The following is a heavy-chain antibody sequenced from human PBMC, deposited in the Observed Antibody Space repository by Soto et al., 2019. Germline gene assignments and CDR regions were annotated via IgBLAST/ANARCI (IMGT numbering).Heavy chain of an antibody. CDR3: SRVDPSAKRPDY. Sequence: VQVEESGGGLVLPGGSLRLSCTVSADSEFSFSDQYMDWVRQAPGKGLEWVGRSRNRVNNLSTAYAASVQGRFTISRDAANNTVYLQMHRLKADDTAVYYCSRVDPSAKRPDYWGQGTLVTVSS. D-gene: IGHD2-15*01. CDR2: SRNRVNNLST. CDR1: EFSFSDQY. J-gene: IGHJ4*02. V-gene: IGHV3-72*01.